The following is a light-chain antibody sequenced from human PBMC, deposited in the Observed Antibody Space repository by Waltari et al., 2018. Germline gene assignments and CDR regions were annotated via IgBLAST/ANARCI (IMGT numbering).Light chain of an antibody. CDR3: QTGGHGTWV. CDR2: VNSDGSH. Sequence: QLVLTQSPSASPSLGASVKPTCTLIIGHSSKVIAWLQQHPEKGSRYLMKVNSDGSHSKGDKIPDSFSGFSSGIEHYLTVSGPQSEDEADYYCQTGGHGTWVFGGGTKLTVL. J-gene: IGLJ3*02. V-gene: IGLV4-69*01. CDR1: IGHSSKV.